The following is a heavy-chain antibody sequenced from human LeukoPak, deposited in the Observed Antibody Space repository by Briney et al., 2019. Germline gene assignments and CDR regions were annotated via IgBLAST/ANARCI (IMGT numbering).Heavy chain of an antibody. V-gene: IGHV3-7*01. Sequence: GGSLRLSCAASGFTFSSYWMSWVRQAPGKGLEWVAKIKQDGSGKYYVDSVKGRFTISRDNSKSTLYLQMNSLRAEDTAIYYCAKDRYSSLNEIDYWGQGTLVTVSS. CDR1: GFTFSSYW. D-gene: IGHD6-19*01. J-gene: IGHJ4*02. CDR3: AKDRYSSLNEIDY. CDR2: IKQDGSGK.